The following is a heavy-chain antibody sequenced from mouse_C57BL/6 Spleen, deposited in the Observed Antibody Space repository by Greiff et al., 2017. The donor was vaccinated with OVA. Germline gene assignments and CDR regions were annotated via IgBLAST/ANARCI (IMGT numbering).Heavy chain of an antibody. CDR1: GYTFTSYW. J-gene: IGHJ2*01. CDR2: IYPGNSDT. Sequence: VQLQQSGTVLARPGASVKMSCKTSGYTFTSYWMHWVKQRPGQGLEWIGAIYPGNSDTSYNQKFKGKAKLTAVTSASTAYMELSSLTNEDSAVYYCTRWEIYFYGSNDDWGQGTTLTVSS. V-gene: IGHV1-5*01. CDR3: TRWEIYFYGSNDD. D-gene: IGHD1-1*01.